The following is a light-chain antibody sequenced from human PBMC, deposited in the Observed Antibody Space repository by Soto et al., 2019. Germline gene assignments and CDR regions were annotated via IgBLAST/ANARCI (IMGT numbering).Light chain of an antibody. CDR1: QSVSNY. J-gene: IGKJ1*01. Sequence: EIVLTQSPATLSLSPGERATLSCRASQSVSNYLAWYQQKPGQAPRLLIYAASNRATGIPARFSGSGSGTDFTITISSLEPEDFAVYYCQQRSNWPWTFGQGTKVEIK. CDR3: QQRSNWPWT. V-gene: IGKV3-11*01. CDR2: AAS.